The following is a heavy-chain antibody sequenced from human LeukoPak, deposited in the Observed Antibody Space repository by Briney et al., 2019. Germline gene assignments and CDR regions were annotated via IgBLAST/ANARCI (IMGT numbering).Heavy chain of an antibody. J-gene: IGHJ4*02. Sequence: PGGSLRLSCAASGFTFNNYWMHWVRQVPGEGLVWVSRINSDGSRTNYVDSAKGRFTISRDNSKNTLYLQMNSLRTEDTALYYCARDYDYVRGSYRYTGGFDFWGQGILVTVSS. CDR3: ARDYDYVRGSYRYTGGFDF. CDR1: GFTFNNYW. V-gene: IGHV3-74*01. CDR2: INSDGSRT. D-gene: IGHD3-16*02.